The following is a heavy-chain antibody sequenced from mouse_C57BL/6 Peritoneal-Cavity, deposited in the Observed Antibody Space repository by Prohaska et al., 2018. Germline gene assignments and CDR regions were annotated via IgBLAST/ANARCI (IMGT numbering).Heavy chain of an antibody. CDR3: ARRGYGSSYEYFDV. D-gene: IGHD1-1*01. V-gene: IGHV5-17*01. Sequence: TIYYADTVKGRFTISRDNAKNTLFLQMTSLRSEDTAMYYWARRGYGSSYEYFDVWGTGTTVGVSS. J-gene: IGHJ1*03. CDR2: TI.